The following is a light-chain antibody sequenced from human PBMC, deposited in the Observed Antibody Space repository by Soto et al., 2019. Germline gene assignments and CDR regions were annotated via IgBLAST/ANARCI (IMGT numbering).Light chain of an antibody. V-gene: IGLV2-14*01. CDR1: SSDVGGYNY. CDR3: SSYTSSSTLYV. CDR2: EVS. J-gene: IGLJ1*01. Sequence: QSALTQPASVSGSPGQSITISCTGTSSDVGGYNYVSWYQQHPGKAPKLIIYEVSNRPSGVSNRFSGSKSGATASLTISGLHAEDEADYYCSSYTSSSTLYVFGTGTKLTVL.